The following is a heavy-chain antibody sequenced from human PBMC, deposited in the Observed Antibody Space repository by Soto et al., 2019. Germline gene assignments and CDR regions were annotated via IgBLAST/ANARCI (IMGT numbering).Heavy chain of an antibody. J-gene: IGHJ4*02. CDR1: GFTFTTSA. V-gene: IGHV3-23*01. Sequence: GGSLRLSCASSGFTFTTSAISWVRQAPGKGLEWISLIHIPGGRATYADSVRGRFTISIDNSENTVFLQMNSLRAEDTAIYYCGGHWNNYWGQGTLVTVSS. D-gene: IGHD1-1*01. CDR3: GGHWNNY. CDR2: IHIPGGRA.